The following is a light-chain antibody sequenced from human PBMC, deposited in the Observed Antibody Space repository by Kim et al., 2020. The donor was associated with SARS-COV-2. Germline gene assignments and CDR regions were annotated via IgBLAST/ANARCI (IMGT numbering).Light chain of an antibody. CDR1: QRVDSNF. CDR2: GAS. V-gene: IGKV3-20*01. CDR3: HQYGSTVWT. Sequence: EIVLAQSPGTLSLSPGERATLACRASQRVDSNFVSWYQQKPGQAPRLLIFGASTRATGIPDRFSGSGSETDFALTITRLEPEDFAVYYCHQYGSTVWTFGQGTKVDIK. J-gene: IGKJ1*01.